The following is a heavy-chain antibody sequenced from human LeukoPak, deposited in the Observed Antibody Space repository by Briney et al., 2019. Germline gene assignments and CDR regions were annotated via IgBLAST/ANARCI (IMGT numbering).Heavy chain of an antibody. CDR2: IYSGGNT. CDR3: ASAEGVVGNAFDI. V-gene: IGHV3-66*01. CDR1: GFTVSSNY. D-gene: IGHD2-15*01. Sequence: GGSLRLSCAASGFTVSSNYMSWVRQAPGKGLECVSVIYSGGNTYYADSVKGRFTISRDNSKNTLYLQMNSLRAEDTAMYYCASAEGVVGNAFDIWGQGPMVTVSS. J-gene: IGHJ3*02.